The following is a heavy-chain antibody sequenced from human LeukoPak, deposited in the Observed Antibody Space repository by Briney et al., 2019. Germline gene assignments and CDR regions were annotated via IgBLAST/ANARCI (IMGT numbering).Heavy chain of an antibody. CDR3: AKDMVRGVTPSDY. V-gene: IGHV3-23*01. Sequence: GGSLRLSCAASGFTFSAYAMNWVRQVPVKGLEWVSGISGSGSGTYYADSVKGRFTISRDNSKNTLYLQMNSLRAEDTAVYYCAKDMVRGVTPSDYWGQGTLVTVSS. J-gene: IGHJ4*02. D-gene: IGHD3-10*01. CDR1: GFTFSAYA. CDR2: ISGSGSGT.